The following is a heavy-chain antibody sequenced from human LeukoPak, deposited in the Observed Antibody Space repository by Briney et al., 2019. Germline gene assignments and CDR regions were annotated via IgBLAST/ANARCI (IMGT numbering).Heavy chain of an antibody. V-gene: IGHV5-51*01. J-gene: IGHJ4*02. CDR1: GYSFTSYW. CDR3: ARRHCSSTSCLLDY. Sequence: GESLQISCKGSGYSFTSYWIGWVRPMPGKGLEWMGIIYPGDSDTRYSPSFQGQVTISADKSISTAYLQWSSLKASDTAMYYCARRHCSSTSCLLDYWGQGTLVTVSS. CDR2: IYPGDSDT. D-gene: IGHD2-2*01.